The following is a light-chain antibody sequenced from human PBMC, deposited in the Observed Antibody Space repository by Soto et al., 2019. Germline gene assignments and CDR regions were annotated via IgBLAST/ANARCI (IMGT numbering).Light chain of an antibody. CDR2: AAS. J-gene: IGKJ1*01. CDR1: QGIGDD. Sequence: AIQRTQSPSSLSASVGDRVTITCRASQGIGDDLGWYQQKPGKAPKLLIYAASSLQSGVPSRFSGSGSGTDFTLTISSLQPEDFATYYCLQDYNYPRTFGQGTKVDIK. CDR3: LQDYNYPRT. V-gene: IGKV1-6*02.